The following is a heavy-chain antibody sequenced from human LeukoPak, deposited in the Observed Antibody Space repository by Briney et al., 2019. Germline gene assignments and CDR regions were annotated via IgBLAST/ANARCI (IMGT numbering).Heavy chain of an antibody. J-gene: IGHJ4*02. CDR3: ARPVNSSSSYFDY. CDR1: GDSINSLDL. V-gene: IGHV4-4*02. CDR2: MYLSGTT. Sequence: SETLSLTCTASGDSINSLDLWSWVRQPPGKGLEWIGEMYLSGTTHSNPSVKSRVTISIDKSKNQFFLNLSSVTAADTAVYYCARPVNSSSSYFDYWGQGTLVTVSS. D-gene: IGHD6-6*01.